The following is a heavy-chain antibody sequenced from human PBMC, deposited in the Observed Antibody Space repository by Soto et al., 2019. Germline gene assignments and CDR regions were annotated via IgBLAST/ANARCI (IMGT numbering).Heavy chain of an antibody. D-gene: IGHD2-21*02. J-gene: IGHJ6*02. CDR3: ARNRAIVVVTATYYYYYGMDV. CDR1: GGTFSSYA. Sequence: SVNGDCKTSGGTFSSYAISWVRQAPGQGLEWMGGIIPIFGTANYAQKFQGRVTITADESTSTAYMELSSLRSEDTAVYYCARNRAIVVVTATYYYYYGMDVWGQGTTVTVS. V-gene: IGHV1-69*13. CDR2: IIPIFGTA.